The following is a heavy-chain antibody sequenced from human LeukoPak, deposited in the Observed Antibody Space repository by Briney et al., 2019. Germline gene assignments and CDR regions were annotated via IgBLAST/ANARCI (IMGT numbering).Heavy chain of an antibody. D-gene: IGHD6-13*01. Sequence: PGGSLRLSCAASGFTVSSNYMSWVRQAPGKGLEWVSVIYSGGSTYYADSVKGRFTISRDNSKNTLYLQMNSLRAEDTAVYYCATTKRAAAAGLDYWGQGTLITVSS. CDR3: ATTKRAAAAGLDY. V-gene: IGHV3-53*01. J-gene: IGHJ4*02. CDR1: GFTVSSNY. CDR2: IYSGGST.